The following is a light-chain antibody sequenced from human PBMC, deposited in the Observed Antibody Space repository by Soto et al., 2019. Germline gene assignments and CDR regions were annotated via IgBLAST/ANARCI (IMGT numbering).Light chain of an antibody. V-gene: IGKV3-20*01. CDR2: GAS. CDR3: QQYYNWPS. CDR1: QSVSSSY. J-gene: IGKJ5*01. Sequence: EIVLTQSPGTLSLSPGERATLSCRASQSVSSSYLAWYQQKPGQAPRLLIYGASSRATGIPDRFSGSGSGTDFTLTISSLQSDDFAVYYCQQYYNWPSFGQGTRLEIK.